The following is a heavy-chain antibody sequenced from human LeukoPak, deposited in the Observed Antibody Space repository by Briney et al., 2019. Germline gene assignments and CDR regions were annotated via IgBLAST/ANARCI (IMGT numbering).Heavy chain of an antibody. Sequence: ASVKVSCKASGYTFTSYGISWVRQAPGQGLEWMGWISAYNGNTNYAQKLQGRVTITADKSTSTAYMELSSLRSEDTAVYYCARDLGSGMDWGQGTLVTVSS. V-gene: IGHV1-18*01. J-gene: IGHJ4*02. CDR1: GYTFTSYG. CDR3: ARDLGSGMD. D-gene: IGHD3-10*02. CDR2: ISAYNGNT.